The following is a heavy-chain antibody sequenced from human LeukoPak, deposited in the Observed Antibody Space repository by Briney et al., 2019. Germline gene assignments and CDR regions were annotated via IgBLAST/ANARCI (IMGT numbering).Heavy chain of an antibody. Sequence: ASVTVSCKASGYSFTDYYMHWVRQAPGQGLEWMGWINPNSDDTNYAQKFQGRVTMTRDTSISTAYMELSSLRSDDTAVYYCARDLAAAGRLYYFDYWGQGTLVTVSS. D-gene: IGHD6-13*01. CDR2: INPNSDDT. V-gene: IGHV1-2*02. CDR1: GYSFTDYY. CDR3: ARDLAAAGRLYYFDY. J-gene: IGHJ4*02.